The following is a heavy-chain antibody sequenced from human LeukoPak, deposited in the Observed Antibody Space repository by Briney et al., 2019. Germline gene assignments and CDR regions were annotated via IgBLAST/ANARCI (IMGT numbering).Heavy chain of an antibody. Sequence: GGSLRLSCAVSGFTFSTYSMNWVRQAPGKGLEWVAFISSSGTYKYYVDSMRGRFTISRNNAENSLYLHMINLRAEDTAVYYCARAVYYGPGSSDAPDFWGQGTMVTVSS. V-gene: IGHV3-21*06. J-gene: IGHJ3*01. CDR1: GFTFSTYS. CDR2: ISSSGTYK. CDR3: ARAVYYGPGSSDAPDF. D-gene: IGHD3-10*01.